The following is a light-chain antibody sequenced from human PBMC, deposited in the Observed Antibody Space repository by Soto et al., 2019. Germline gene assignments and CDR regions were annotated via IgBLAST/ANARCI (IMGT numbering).Light chain of an antibody. Sequence: DIQMTQSPSTLSASVGDRVTITCRASQSISNYLAWYQQKPGKAPKVLIYDASSFESGVPLRVSGSGSGTEFTRTISSLQPDEFETYYCQEYDSSSSTFGQGTTLHIK. CDR2: DAS. J-gene: IGKJ2*01. V-gene: IGKV1-5*01. CDR3: QEYDSSSST. CDR1: QSISNY.